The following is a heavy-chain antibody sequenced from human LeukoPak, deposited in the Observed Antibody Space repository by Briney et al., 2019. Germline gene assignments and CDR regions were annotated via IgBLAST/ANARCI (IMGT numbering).Heavy chain of an antibody. D-gene: IGHD3-3*02. CDR3: ARDRFSVYYFDY. J-gene: IGHJ4*02. CDR2: IIHSGAT. Sequence: SETLSLTCGASGGSFSDYYWSWIRKPPGKALEWIGEIIHSGATSSSPSLKSRVTISMDPSKNQFSLRLSSVTAADTAVYYCARDRFSVYYFDYWGQGSLVTVSS. V-gene: IGHV4-34*12. CDR1: GGSFSDYY.